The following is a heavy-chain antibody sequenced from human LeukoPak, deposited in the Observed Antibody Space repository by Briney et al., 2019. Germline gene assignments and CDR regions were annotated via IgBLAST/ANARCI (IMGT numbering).Heavy chain of an antibody. CDR1: GFTFSSYA. CDR3: AKDHSYYGSGSYDTRFDY. Sequence: GGSLRLSCAASGFTFSSYAMTWVRQAPGKGWEWVSASSGSGGSTYYADSVKGRFTISRDNSKNTRYLQMNSLRAEDTAVYYCAKDHSYYGSGSYDTRFDYWGQGTLVTVSS. V-gene: IGHV3-23*01. J-gene: IGHJ4*02. D-gene: IGHD3-10*01. CDR2: SSGSGGST.